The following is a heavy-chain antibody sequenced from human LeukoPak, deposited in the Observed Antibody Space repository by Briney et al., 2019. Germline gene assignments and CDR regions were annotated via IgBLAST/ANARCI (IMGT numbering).Heavy chain of an antibody. CDR2: IRDDGSNK. D-gene: IGHD3/OR15-3a*01. Sequence: GGSLRLSCTASGFTFSSDGMHWVRQAPGKGLEWVAFIRDDGSNKYYADSVKGRFTISRDKSKNTPYFQMNRLRVDDTAVYFCAKGGLGIGSWFDPWGQGTLVTVSS. CDR3: AKGGLGIGSWFDP. J-gene: IGHJ5*02. V-gene: IGHV3-30*02. CDR1: GFTFSSDG.